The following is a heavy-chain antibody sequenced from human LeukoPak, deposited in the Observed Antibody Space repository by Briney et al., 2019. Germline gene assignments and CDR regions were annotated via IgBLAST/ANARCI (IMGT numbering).Heavy chain of an antibody. CDR2: IYHSGST. J-gene: IGHJ4*02. CDR1: GGSISSSNW. CDR3: ARGSTVTTVDFDY. D-gene: IGHD4-17*01. Sequence: SGTLSLTCAVSGGSISSSNWWSWVRQPPGKGLEWIGEIYHSGSTNYNPSLKGRVTISVDKSKNQFSLKLSSVTAADTAVYYCARGSTVTTVDFDYWGQGTLVTVSS. V-gene: IGHV4-4*02.